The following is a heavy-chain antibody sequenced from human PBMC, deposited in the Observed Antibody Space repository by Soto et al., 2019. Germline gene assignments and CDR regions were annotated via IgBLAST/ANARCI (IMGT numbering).Heavy chain of an antibody. D-gene: IGHD5-12*01. CDR1: GGSIISPY. CDR2: IYYSGST. V-gene: IGHV4-59*08. J-gene: IGHJ4*02. CDR3: ARLDGYDNYFDY. Sequence: TLSLICTVSGGSIISPYWSWIRQPPGQGLEWIGYIYYSGSTNYNPSLKSRVTISVDTSKSQFSLRLSSVTAADTAVYFCARLDGYDNYFDYWGQGALVTVSS.